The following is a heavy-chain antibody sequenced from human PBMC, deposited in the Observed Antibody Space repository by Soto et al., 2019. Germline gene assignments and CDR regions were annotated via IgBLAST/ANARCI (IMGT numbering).Heavy chain of an antibody. CDR2: IIPIFGTP. D-gene: IGHD5-12*01. V-gene: IGHV1-69*13. CDR1: GVTFSRQD. CDR3: ATNEDRDGYSFDY. Sequence: SVKVSCKASGVTFSRQDMRWVRQAPGQGLEWMGGIIPIFGTPQYAEKFQDRVTITADESTSTAYMELSSLTSEDTAVYYCATNEDRDGYSFDYWAQGTLVTVSS. J-gene: IGHJ4*02.